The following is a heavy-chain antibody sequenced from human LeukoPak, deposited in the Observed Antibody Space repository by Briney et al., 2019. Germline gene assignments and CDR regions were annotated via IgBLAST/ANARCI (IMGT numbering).Heavy chain of an antibody. J-gene: IGHJ4*02. V-gene: IGHV3-48*02. CDR1: GFTFSTYN. D-gene: IGHD4-17*01. CDR3: TRGQNYGDSRYYFDY. Sequence: GGSLRLSCVASGFTFSTYNMNWVRQAPGKGLEWVADISSGGSIMYYADSVKGRFTVSRDNGRESLYLQMNSLRDEDTAVYYCTRGQNYGDSRYYFDYWGQGTLVTVSS. CDR2: ISSGGSIM.